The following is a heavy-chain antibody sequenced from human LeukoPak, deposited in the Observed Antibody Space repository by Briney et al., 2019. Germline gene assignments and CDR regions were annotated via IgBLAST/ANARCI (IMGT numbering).Heavy chain of an antibody. CDR3: ARAGVNYYGSGSSHFDY. J-gene: IGHJ4*02. CDR1: GYTFTSYG. Sequence: ASVKVSCKASGYTFTSYGISWVRQAPGQGLEWMGWISAYNGNTNYAQKLQGRVTMTTDTSTSTAYMELRSLRSDDTAVYYCARAGVNYYGSGSSHFDYWGQGTLVTVSS. D-gene: IGHD3-10*01. CDR2: ISAYNGNT. V-gene: IGHV1-18*01.